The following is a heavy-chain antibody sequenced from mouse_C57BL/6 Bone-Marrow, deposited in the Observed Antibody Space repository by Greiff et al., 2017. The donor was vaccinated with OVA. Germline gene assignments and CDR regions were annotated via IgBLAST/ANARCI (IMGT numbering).Heavy chain of an antibody. V-gene: IGHV3-6*01. J-gene: IGHJ4*01. CDR3: ARAIYGNYAMDY. CDR1: GYSITSGYY. D-gene: IGHD2-1*01. Sequence: EVKLQESGPGLVKPSQSLSLTCSVTGYSITSGYYWNWIRQFPGNKLEWMGYISYDGSNNYNPSLKNRISITRDTSKNQFFLKLNSVTTEDTATYYCARAIYGNYAMDYWGQGTSVTVSS. CDR2: ISYDGSN.